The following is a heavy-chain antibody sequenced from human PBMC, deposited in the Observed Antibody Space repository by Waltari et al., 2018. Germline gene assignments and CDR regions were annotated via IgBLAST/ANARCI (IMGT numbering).Heavy chain of an antibody. CDR1: GGSFSGYY. D-gene: IGHD1-20*01. CDR2: IHPSGST. J-gene: IGHJ4*02. V-gene: IGHV4-34*01. Sequence: QVQLQQWGAGLLKSSETLSLTRDVYGGSFSGYYGSWIRQTPGKDLEWIGEIHPSGSTEYKSSLQSRVTILLDTSKTQLSLKLTSVTAADTAVYYCARGLDNAKIGYWGQGTLVTVSS. CDR3: ARGLDNAKIGY.